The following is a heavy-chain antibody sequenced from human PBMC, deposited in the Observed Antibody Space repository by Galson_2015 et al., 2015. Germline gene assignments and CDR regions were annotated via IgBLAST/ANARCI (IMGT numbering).Heavy chain of an antibody. CDR3: ASHVDEYYYSWTQRFDD. D-gene: IGHD3/OR15-3a*01. J-gene: IGHJ4*02. CDR2: VSKVTTT. V-gene: IGHV4-39*01. CDR1: GGSISTSSYY. Sequence: TLTLTCTVSGGSISTSSYYWAWLRQAPDKGLEWIATVSKVTTTCYNPSLKRRITISVDTYKNQFTLKMSSGTAADTALYYCASHVDEYYYSWTQRFDDWGRGTLVTVSS.